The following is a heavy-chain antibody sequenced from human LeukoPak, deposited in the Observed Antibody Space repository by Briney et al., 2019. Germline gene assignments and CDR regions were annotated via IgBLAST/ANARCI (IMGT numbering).Heavy chain of an antibody. Sequence: SETLSLTCTVSGGSISSSSYYWGWIRQPPGKGLEWIGSIYYSGSTYYNPSLKSRVTISVDTSKNQFSLKLSSVTAADTAVYYCARGHIAARVYGYYYGMDVWGQGTTVTVSS. CDR2: IYYSGST. CDR1: GGSISSSSYY. D-gene: IGHD6-13*01. V-gene: IGHV4-39*01. CDR3: ARGHIAARVYGYYYGMDV. J-gene: IGHJ6*02.